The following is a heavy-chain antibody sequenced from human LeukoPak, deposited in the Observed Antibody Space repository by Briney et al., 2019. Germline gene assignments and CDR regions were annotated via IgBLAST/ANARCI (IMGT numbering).Heavy chain of an antibody. V-gene: IGHV4-59*06. CDR1: GGSISSYY. CDR2: IYYSGST. D-gene: IGHD4-17*01. Sequence: SETLSLTCTVSGGSISSYYWSWIRQPPGKGLEWIGYIYYSGSTYYNPSLKSRVTISVDTSKNQFSLKLSSVTAADTAVYYCARGGDYGYGMDVWGQGTTVTVSS. CDR3: ARGGDYGYGMDV. J-gene: IGHJ6*02.